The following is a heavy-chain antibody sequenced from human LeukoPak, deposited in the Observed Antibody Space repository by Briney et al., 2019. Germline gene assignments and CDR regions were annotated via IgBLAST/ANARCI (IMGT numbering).Heavy chain of an antibody. J-gene: IGHJ4*02. V-gene: IGHV1-69*13. D-gene: IGHD3-10*01. CDR1: GGTFSSYA. Sequence: SVTVSCKASGGTFSSYAISWVRQAPGQGLEWMGGIIPIFGTANYAQKFQGRVTITADESTSTAYMELSSLRSEDTAVYYCARDYYGSGSYYKSLGYWGQGTLVTVSS. CDR2: IIPIFGTA. CDR3: ARDYYGSGSYYKSLGY.